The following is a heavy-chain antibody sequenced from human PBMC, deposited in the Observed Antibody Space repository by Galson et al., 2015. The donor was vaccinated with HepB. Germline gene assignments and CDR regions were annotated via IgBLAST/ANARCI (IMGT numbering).Heavy chain of an antibody. CDR1: GYTFTSYG. CDR3: ARSPAFQQQWLVYAFDI. D-gene: IGHD6-19*01. V-gene: IGHV1-18*01. J-gene: IGHJ3*02. CDR2: ISAYNGNT. Sequence: SVKVSCKASGYTFTSYGISWVRQAPGQGLEWMGWISAYNGNTNYAQKLQGRVTMTTDTSTSTAYMELRSLRSDDTAVYYCARSPAFQQQWLVYAFDIWGQGTMVTVSS.